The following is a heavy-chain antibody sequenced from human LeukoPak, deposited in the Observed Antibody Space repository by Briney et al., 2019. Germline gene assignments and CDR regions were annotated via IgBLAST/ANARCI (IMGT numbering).Heavy chain of an antibody. Sequence: RPGGSLRLSCAASGFTFSSYGMHWVRQAPGKGLEWVAVISYDGSNKYYADSVKGRFTISRDNSKNTLYLQMNGLRAEDTAVYYCAKDTYYYDSSGPYGMDVWGQGTTVTVSS. V-gene: IGHV3-30*18. D-gene: IGHD3-22*01. CDR3: AKDTYYYDSSGPYGMDV. J-gene: IGHJ6*02. CDR1: GFTFSSYG. CDR2: ISYDGSNK.